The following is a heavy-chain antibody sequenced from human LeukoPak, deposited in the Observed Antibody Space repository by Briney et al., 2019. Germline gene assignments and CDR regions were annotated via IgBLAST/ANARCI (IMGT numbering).Heavy chain of an antibody. CDR2: ISGSDGRT. J-gene: IGHJ4*02. Sequence: PGGSLRLSCAASGFSFSVYAMSWVRQAPGKGLEWVSSISGSDGRTYYTNSVKGRFTISRENFKNTVYLEMNNLGAEDTALYYCAKGGQDFDFWRYDYRGQGNLVIVSS. V-gene: IGHV3-23*01. D-gene: IGHD3-3*01. CDR1: GFSFSVYA. CDR3: AKGGQDFDFWRYDY.